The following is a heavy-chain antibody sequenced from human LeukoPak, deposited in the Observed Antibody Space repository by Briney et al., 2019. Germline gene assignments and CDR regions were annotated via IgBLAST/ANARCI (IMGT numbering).Heavy chain of an antibody. D-gene: IGHD3-10*01. V-gene: IGHV3-23*01. Sequence: GGSLRLSCAASGFTFSSYAMSWVRQAPGKGLEWVSAISGSGGSTYYADSVKGRFTISRDNSKNTLYLQMNSLRAEDTAVYYCAKGDTSYGSGRPIYYYYGMDVWGQGTTVTVSS. CDR1: GFTFSSYA. J-gene: IGHJ6*02. CDR2: ISGSGGST. CDR3: AKGDTSYGSGRPIYYYYGMDV.